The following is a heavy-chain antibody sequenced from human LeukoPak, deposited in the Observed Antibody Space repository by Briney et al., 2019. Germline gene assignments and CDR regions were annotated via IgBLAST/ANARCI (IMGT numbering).Heavy chain of an antibody. Sequence: GESLEISCKGSGYSSTNYWIAWVRQMPGKGLEWMGVIHSGNSETRYRPSFQGQVTILVDKSISTAFLQWSSLQASDSAMYYCARHLNYHDSTGYYYADSWGQGTLVTVSS. CDR1: GYSSTNYW. V-gene: IGHV5-51*01. J-gene: IGHJ5*02. CDR2: IHSGNSET. D-gene: IGHD3-22*01. CDR3: ARHLNYHDSTGYYYADS.